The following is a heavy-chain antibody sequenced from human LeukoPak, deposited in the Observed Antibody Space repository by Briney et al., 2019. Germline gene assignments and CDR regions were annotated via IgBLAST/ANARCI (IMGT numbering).Heavy chain of an antibody. V-gene: IGHV3-33*01. CDR2: IWYDGSNK. CDR1: GFTFSSYG. D-gene: IGHD6-13*01. J-gene: IGHJ4*02. Sequence: LGRSLRLSCAASGFTFSSYGMHWVRQAPGKGLEWVAVIWYDGSNKYYADSVKGRFTISRDNSKNTLYLQMNSLRAEDTAVYYCASGSSSWYGDYFDYWGQGTLVTVSS. CDR3: ASGSSSWYGDYFDY.